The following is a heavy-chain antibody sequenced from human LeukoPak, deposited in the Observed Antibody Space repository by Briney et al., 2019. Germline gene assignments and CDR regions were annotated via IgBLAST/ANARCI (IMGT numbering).Heavy chain of an antibody. CDR2: ISTSGSYI. V-gene: IGHV3-21*01. J-gene: IGHJ4*02. Sequence: GGSLRLSCAASGFIFSDYRMNWVRQAPGKGLEWVSSISTSGSYIYYADSVKGRFTISRDNAKNSLYLQMNSLRVEDTAVYYCARESAEGQSDGYVGYFWGQGTLVTVSS. D-gene: IGHD5-18*01. CDR1: GFIFSDYR. CDR3: ARESAEGQSDGYVGYF.